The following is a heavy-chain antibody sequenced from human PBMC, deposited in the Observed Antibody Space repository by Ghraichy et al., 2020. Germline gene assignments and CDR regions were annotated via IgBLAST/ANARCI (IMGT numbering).Heavy chain of an antibody. Sequence: GGSLRLSCAASGFTFSSYSMNWVRQAPGKGLEWVSSISSSSSYIYYADSVKGRFTISRDNAKNSLYLQMNSLRAEDTAVYYCARDRQWLAPGDYWGQGTLVTVSS. D-gene: IGHD6-19*01. V-gene: IGHV3-21*01. CDR3: ARDRQWLAPGDY. CDR1: GFTFSSYS. CDR2: ISSSSSYI. J-gene: IGHJ4*02.